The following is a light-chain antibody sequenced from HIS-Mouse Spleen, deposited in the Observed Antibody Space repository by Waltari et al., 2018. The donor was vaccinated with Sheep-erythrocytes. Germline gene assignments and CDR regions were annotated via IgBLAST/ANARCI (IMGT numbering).Light chain of an antibody. CDR1: QSVRSY. J-gene: IGKJ1*01. CDR3: QQRSNWPPT. Sequence: IVLTQSPATLSLSPGARATLSCSASQSVRSYLACYQQKPGQAPSLLIYDASNRATGSPARFSGSGSGTDFTLTISSLEPEDFAVYDCQQRSNWPPTFGQGTKVEIK. CDR2: DAS. V-gene: IGKV3-11*01.